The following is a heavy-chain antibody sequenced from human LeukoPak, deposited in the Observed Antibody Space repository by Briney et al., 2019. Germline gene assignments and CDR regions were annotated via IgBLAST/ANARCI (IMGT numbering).Heavy chain of an antibody. CDR3: ARGPLGAVTTH. CDR2: INHSGST. J-gene: IGHJ1*01. CDR1: GGSFSGYY. Sequence: SETLSLTRAVYGGSFSGYYWSWIRQPPGKGLEWIGEINHSGSTNYNPSLKSRVTISVDTSKNQFSLKLSSVTAADTAVYYCARGPLGAVTTHWGQGTLVTVSS. V-gene: IGHV4-34*01. D-gene: IGHD4-11*01.